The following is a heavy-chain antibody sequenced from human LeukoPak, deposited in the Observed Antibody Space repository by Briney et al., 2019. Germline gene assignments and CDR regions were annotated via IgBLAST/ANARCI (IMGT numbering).Heavy chain of an antibody. D-gene: IGHD3-9*01. CDR3: ASSYMGMTTINFDS. CDR1: GGSIFSYY. CDR2: IYYTGST. J-gene: IGHJ4*02. V-gene: IGHV4-59*01. Sequence: SETLSLTCSVSGGSIFSYYWSWIRQPPGKGLEWVGYIYYTGSTNYNPSLKSRVTISLDTSKKQFSLKLSSVTAADTAVYYCASSYMGMTTINFDSWGQGTLVTVSS.